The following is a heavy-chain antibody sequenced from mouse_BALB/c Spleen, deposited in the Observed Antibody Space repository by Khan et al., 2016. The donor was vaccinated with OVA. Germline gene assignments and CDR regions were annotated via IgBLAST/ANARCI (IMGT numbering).Heavy chain of an antibody. CDR3: VRVNYGSRDYFDY. V-gene: IGHV1-9*01. D-gene: IGHD1-1*01. CDR2: ILPGSGSR. CDR1: GYTFSGYW. Sequence: VELVESGAELMKPGASVKISCKATGYTFSGYWLEWVKQRPGHGLEWIGEILPGSGSRNYNEKFKGKATFTADISSKTTYMQLSSLTSEDSAVYYCVRVNYGSRDYFDYWGQGTTLTVSS. J-gene: IGHJ2*01.